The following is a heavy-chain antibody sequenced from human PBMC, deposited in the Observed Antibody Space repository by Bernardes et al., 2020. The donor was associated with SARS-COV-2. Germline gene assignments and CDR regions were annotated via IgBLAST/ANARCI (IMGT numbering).Heavy chain of an antibody. V-gene: IGHV4-59*08. CDR2: IYYTGIT. D-gene: IGHD2-2*01. CDR1: GGSFNSYY. Sequence: ETLSLTCTVSGGSFNSYYWSWIRQPPGSGLEWIGYIYYTGITNYNPSLKSRVTILIDTSKNQFSLKVRSVTAADTAIYYCARHRSSSSTSELTVWGQGTLVNVSS. J-gene: IGHJ4*02. CDR3: ARHRSSSSTSELTV.